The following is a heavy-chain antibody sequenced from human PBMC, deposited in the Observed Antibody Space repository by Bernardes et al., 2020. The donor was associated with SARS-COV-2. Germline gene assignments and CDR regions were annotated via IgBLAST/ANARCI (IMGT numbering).Heavy chain of an antibody. D-gene: IGHD5-12*01. CDR2: IGWSNDM. CDR1: GFTLSGYS. CDR3: ARDFDSAYDHRHGEY. J-gene: IGHJ4*02. V-gene: IGHV3-48*01. Sequence: GESLQISCKGSGFTLSGYSFNWFRQAPGKALEWVSYIGWSNDMFYADSVKGRFTISRDNAKNSLFLQMNSLRAEDTAVYYCARDFDSAYDHRHGEYWGQGTRVTVSS.